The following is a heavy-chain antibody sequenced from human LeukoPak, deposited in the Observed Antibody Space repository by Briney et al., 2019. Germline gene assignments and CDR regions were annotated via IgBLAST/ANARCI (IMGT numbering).Heavy chain of an antibody. D-gene: IGHD4-17*01. J-gene: IGHJ6*03. CDR1: GYTFTVYY. Sequence: GASVRVSCKASGYTFTVYYMHWVRQAPGQGLEGMGWINPNSGVTNYTQKLRGRVTITRATSIYTASMQLSRLRSDDTAVYYCAKDRFGDYEAPFHYYMDVWGRGTTVTVSS. CDR2: INPNSGVT. CDR3: AKDRFGDYEAPFHYYMDV. V-gene: IGHV1-2*02.